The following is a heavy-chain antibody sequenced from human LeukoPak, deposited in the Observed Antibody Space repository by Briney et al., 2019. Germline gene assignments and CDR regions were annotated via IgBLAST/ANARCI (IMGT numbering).Heavy chain of an antibody. D-gene: IGHD6-13*01. V-gene: IGHV4-59*13. CDR2: IYYSGGT. CDR1: VGSIRSYY. J-gene: IGHJ6*02. Sequence: SETLSLTCPVPVGSIRSYYWRWFRQPPGKGLDWIEDIYYSGGTNYNPSLKSRVTISVDTSKTQFSLKLSSVTAADTAVYYCARVGYSSSWYGYYCYYSMDVWGQGTTVTVSS. CDR3: ARVGYSSSWYGYYCYYSMDV.